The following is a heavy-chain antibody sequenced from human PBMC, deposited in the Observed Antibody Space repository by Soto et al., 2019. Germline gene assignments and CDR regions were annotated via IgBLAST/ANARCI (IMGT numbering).Heavy chain of an antibody. D-gene: IGHD4-17*01. CDR1: GGSISSGGYY. J-gene: IGHJ4*02. CDR3: ARRYGASFDY. V-gene: IGHV4-31*03. CDR2: IYYSGST. Sequence: SETLSLTCTVSGGSISSGGYYWSWIRQHPGKGLEWIGYIYYSGSTYYNPSLKSRVTISVDTSKNQISLKLSSVTAADTAVYYCARRYGASFDYWGQGTLVTVSS.